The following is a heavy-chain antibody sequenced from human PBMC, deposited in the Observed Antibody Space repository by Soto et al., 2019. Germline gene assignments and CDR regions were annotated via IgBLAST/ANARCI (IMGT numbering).Heavy chain of an antibody. CDR2: ISSSSSTI. CDR1: GFTFSSYS. CDR3: ARGVAVAAHLFDY. J-gene: IGHJ4*02. D-gene: IGHD6-19*01. Sequence: EVQLVESGGGLVQPGGSLRLSCAAAGFTFSSYSMNWVRQAPGKGLEWASYISSSSSTIYYADSVKGRFTISRDNSKNSLYLQMNSLRDEDTAVYYCARGVAVAAHLFDYWGEGTLVTVSS. V-gene: IGHV3-48*02.